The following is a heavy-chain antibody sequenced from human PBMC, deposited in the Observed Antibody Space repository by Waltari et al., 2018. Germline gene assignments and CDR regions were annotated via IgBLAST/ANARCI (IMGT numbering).Heavy chain of an antibody. V-gene: IGHV3-30*02. CDR3: AKGPDSSGYFSTWLDP. Sequence: QVQLVESGGGVVQPGGSLRLSCAASGFTFSNYGIHWVRQVPGKGLEWVAFIWSDENNKHDADSAQGRFTISRDNSKNTVFLQMDRLTTDDTAVYYCAKGPDSSGYFSTWLDPWGQGILVTVSS. D-gene: IGHD3-22*01. CDR1: GFTFSNYG. CDR2: IWSDENNK. J-gene: IGHJ5*02.